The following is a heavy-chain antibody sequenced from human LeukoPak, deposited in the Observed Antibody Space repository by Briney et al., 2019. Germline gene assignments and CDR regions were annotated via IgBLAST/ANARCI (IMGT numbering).Heavy chain of an antibody. V-gene: IGHV1-69*01. D-gene: IGHD3-3*01. CDR2: IIPIFGTA. J-gene: IGHJ5*02. Sequence: ASVKVSCKASGGTFSSYAISWVRQAPGQGLEWMGGIIPIFGTANYAQKFQGRVTITADESTSTAYMELSSLRSEDTAAYYCARAGGYYDFWSGHNWFDPWGQGTLVTVSS. CDR3: ARAGGYYDFWSGHNWFDP. CDR1: GGTFSSYA.